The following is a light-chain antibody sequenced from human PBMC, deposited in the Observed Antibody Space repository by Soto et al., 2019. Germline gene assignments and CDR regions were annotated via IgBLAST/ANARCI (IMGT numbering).Light chain of an antibody. CDR2: DAS. CDR1: QNINNY. Sequence: DTQTTTSPSCLSVYVRARLLMTCLASQNINNYLNWYQQKPGRAPKLLIYDASSLESGVPSRFSGSGSGTEFTLTISSLQPDDLATYYCQQYHSYSATFGQGSKV. V-gene: IGKV1-5*01. J-gene: IGKJ1*01. CDR3: QQYHSYSAT.